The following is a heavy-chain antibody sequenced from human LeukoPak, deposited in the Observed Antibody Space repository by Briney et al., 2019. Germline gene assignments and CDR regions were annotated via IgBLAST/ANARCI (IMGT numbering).Heavy chain of an antibody. V-gene: IGHV1-46*01. CDR2: ISPSGGST. Sequence: ASVKASCKAFGYTFTSNYMHWVRQAPGQGPEWMGVISPSGGSTTYAQKFQGRVTLTRDMSTSTDYLELSSLRSEDTAVYYCARGSLYYDILTGVPDYYYYYYMDVWGKGTTVTISS. CDR3: ARGSLYYDILTGVPDYYYYYYMDV. J-gene: IGHJ6*03. CDR1: GYTFTSNY. D-gene: IGHD3-9*01.